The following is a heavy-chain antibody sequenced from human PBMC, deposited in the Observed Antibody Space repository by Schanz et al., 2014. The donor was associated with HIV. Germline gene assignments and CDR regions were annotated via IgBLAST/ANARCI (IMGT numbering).Heavy chain of an antibody. D-gene: IGHD4-17*01. CDR2: INPKSGGA. CDR1: GGTFSIYA. Sequence: QVQLQQSGDEVKKPGSSVKVSCKASGGTFSIYAISWVRQAPGQGLEWLGWINPKSGGADNAQKFQGRVTMTRDTSSNTAYMELTRLTSDDTAVYYCARGERTVHDAFDIWGQGTMVTVSS. V-gene: IGHV1-2*02. J-gene: IGHJ3*02. CDR3: ARGERTVHDAFDI.